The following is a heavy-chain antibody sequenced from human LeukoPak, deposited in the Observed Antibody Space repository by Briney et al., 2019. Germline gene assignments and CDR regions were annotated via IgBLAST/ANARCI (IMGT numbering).Heavy chain of an antibody. D-gene: IGHD3-3*01. J-gene: IGHJ4*02. CDR2: IYYSGST. V-gene: IGHV4-39*07. CDR3: ARGLNDSWTGENY. Sequence: SETLSLTCTVSGGSISSSSYYWGWIRQPPGKGLEWVGSIYYSGSTDYNPSLKSRVTISVDTSKSQFSLKVRYVTAADTAVYYCARGLNDSWTGENYWGQGTLVTVSS. CDR1: GGSISSSSYY.